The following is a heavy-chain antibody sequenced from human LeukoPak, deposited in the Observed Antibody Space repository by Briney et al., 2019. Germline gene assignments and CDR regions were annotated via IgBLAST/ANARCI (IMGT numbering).Heavy chain of an antibody. CDR3: TTVSGVYCSSTSCYPFDY. V-gene: IGHV3-15*01. J-gene: IGHJ4*02. CDR1: GFTFSSYG. Sequence: GGSLRLSCAASGFTFSSYGMHWVRQAPGKGLEWVGRIKSKTDGGTTDYAAPVKGRFTISRDDSKNTLYLQMNSLKTEDTAVYYCTTVSGVYCSSTSCYPFDYWGQGTLVTVSS. D-gene: IGHD2-2*01. CDR2: IKSKTDGGTT.